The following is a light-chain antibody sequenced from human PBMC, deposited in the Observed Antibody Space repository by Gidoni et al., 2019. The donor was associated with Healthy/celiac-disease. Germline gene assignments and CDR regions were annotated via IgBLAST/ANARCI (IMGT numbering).Light chain of an antibody. CDR3: QQSYSTPRT. Sequence: DIQMTQSPSSLSASVGDRVTITCRASQSISSYLNWYQQKPGKAPKLLIYAASSLQSGVPSRFSGSGSGTDFTLTISSLQPEDFATYYCQQSYSTPRTFGQXTKQEIK. J-gene: IGKJ2*01. CDR2: AAS. CDR1: QSISSY. V-gene: IGKV1-39*01.